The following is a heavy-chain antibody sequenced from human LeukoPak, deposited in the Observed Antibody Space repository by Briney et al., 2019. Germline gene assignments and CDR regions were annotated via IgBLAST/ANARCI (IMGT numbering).Heavy chain of an antibody. Sequence: GGSLRLSCAASEFTLSSYWMAWVRQAPGKGLAWAANIKQDGSEKYYVDSVKGRFTISRDNARNSLYLQMNNLRAEDTAIFYCARVNPLMAPGAFDIWGQGTMVAVSS. CDR1: EFTLSSYW. CDR2: IKQDGSEK. J-gene: IGHJ3*02. V-gene: IGHV3-7*01. CDR3: ARVNPLMAPGAFDI. D-gene: IGHD2-8*01.